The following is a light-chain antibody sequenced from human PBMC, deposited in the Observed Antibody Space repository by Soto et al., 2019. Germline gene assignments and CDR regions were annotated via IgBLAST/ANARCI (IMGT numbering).Light chain of an antibody. CDR1: HNVRSS. J-gene: IGKJ1*01. Sequence: EIVMTQSPATLSVSPGERATLSCRASHNVRSSLAWYQQKAGQAPRLLIHGASTRATGIPGRFSGSGSGTDFTLTISRLEPEDFAVYYCQQYGSSWTFGQGTKVDIK. CDR2: GAS. V-gene: IGKV3-20*01. CDR3: QQYGSSWT.